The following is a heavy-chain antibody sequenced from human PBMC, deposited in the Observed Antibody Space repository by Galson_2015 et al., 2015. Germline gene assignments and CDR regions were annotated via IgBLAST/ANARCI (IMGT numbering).Heavy chain of an antibody. CDR2: IWYDGSNK. J-gene: IGHJ4*02. V-gene: IGHV3-33*01. D-gene: IGHD3-9*01. CDR1: GFTFSSYG. Sequence: SLRLSCAASGFTFSSYGMHWVRQAPGKGLEWVAVIWYDGSNKYYADSVKGRFTISRDNSKNTLYLQMNSLRAEDTAVYYCARGTHYDILTGYSPCDYWGQGTLVTVSS. CDR3: ARGTHYDILTGYSPCDY.